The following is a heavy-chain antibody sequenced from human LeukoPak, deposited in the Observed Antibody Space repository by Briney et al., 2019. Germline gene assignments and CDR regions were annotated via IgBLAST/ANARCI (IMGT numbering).Heavy chain of an antibody. CDR2: IYHSGST. CDR1: GGSISSGGYS. D-gene: IGHD3-22*01. V-gene: IGHV4-30-2*01. CDR3: ARGGGSSSGNCFDP. Sequence: PSQTLSVTCAVSGGSISSGGYSWSWIRQPPGKGLEWIGYIYHSGSTYYNPSLKSRVTISLDRSKNQFSLKLSSVTAADTAVYYCARGGGSSSGNCFDPWGQGTLVTVSS. J-gene: IGHJ5*02.